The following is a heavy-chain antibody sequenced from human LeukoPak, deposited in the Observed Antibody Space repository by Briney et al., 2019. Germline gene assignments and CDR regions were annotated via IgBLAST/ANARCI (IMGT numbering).Heavy chain of an antibody. CDR2: INHSGST. CDR3: ARGGSIAAAGNGYNWFDP. V-gene: IGHV4-34*01. J-gene: IGHJ5*02. D-gene: IGHD6-13*01. CDR1: GGSFSGYY. Sequence: SETLSLTCAVYGGSFSGYYWSWIRQPPGKGLEWIGEINHSGSTNYNPSLKSRVTISVDTSKNQFSLKLSSVTAADTAVYYCARGGSIAAAGNGYNWFDPWGQGTLVTVSS.